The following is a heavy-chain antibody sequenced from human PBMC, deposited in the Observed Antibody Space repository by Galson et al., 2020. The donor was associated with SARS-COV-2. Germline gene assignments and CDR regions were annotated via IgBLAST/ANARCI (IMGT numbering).Heavy chain of an antibody. Sequence: SETLSLTCTVSGGSISSGGYYWSWIRQHPGKGLEWIGYIYYSGSTYYNPSLKSRVTISVDTSKNQCSLKLSSVTAADPAVYYCPRVDYYGSGSYYNGRGYFDYWGQGTLVTVSS. D-gene: IGHD3-10*01. CDR1: GGSISSGGYY. CDR2: IYYSGST. V-gene: IGHV4-31*03. CDR3: PRVDYYGSGSYYNGRGYFDY. J-gene: IGHJ4*02.